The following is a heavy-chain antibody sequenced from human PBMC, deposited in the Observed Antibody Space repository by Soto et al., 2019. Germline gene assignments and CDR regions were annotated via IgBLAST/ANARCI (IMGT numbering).Heavy chain of an antibody. V-gene: IGHV3-7*01. J-gene: IGHJ5*02. Sequence: EVQVVESGGGLVQPGGSLRLSCAASGFTFGIHWMTWVRQVPGKGLEWVANINQDGSDKYYVDSEKGRFIISRDNAKDSLYLQMNSLRVEDTAVYYCATSMRHTLDPWGQGTLVTVS. D-gene: IGHD2-21*01. CDR3: ATSMRHTLDP. CDR1: GFTFGIHW. CDR2: INQDGSDK.